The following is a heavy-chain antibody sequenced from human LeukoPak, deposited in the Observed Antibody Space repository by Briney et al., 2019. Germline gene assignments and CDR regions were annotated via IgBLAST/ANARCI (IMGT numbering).Heavy chain of an antibody. V-gene: IGHV4-34*01. CDR3: ARGKGYCSGGSCYSDY. CDR1: GGSFSGYY. D-gene: IGHD2-15*01. J-gene: IGHJ4*02. CDR2: INHSGST. Sequence: SETLSLTCAVYGGSFSGYYWSWIRQPPGKGLEWIGEINHSGSTNYNPSLKSRVTISVDTSKNQFSLKLSSVTAADTAVYYCARGKGYCSGGSCYSDYWGQGTLVTVSS.